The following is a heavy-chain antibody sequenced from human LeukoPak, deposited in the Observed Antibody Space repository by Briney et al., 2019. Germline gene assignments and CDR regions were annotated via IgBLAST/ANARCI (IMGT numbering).Heavy chain of an antibody. CDR2: FDPEDGET. V-gene: IGHV1-24*01. J-gene: IGHJ6*03. CDR1: GYMFTELC. CDR3: ATHSPEWRYSGYSNYYYMDV. Sequence: GASVKVSCKVSGYMFTELCMHWVRQAPGKGLEWMGNFDPEDGETVYAQKLQGRVTMTEDTSTDTAYMELSSLRSEDTAVYYCATHSPEWRYSGYSNYYYMDVWGKGTTVTVTS. D-gene: IGHD5-12*01.